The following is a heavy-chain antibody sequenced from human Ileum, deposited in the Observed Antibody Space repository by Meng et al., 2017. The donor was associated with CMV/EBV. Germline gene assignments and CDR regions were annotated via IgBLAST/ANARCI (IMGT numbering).Heavy chain of an antibody. D-gene: IGHD3-3*01. CDR3: ARGLMSGWPFY. J-gene: IGHJ4*02. CDR1: GGSISSSSYY. V-gene: IGHV4-39*07. Sequence: GSLRLSCTVSGGSISSSSYYWGWIRQPPGKGLEWIGSIYYSGSTYYNPSLKSRVTISADTSKNQFSLKLSSVTAADTAMYYCARGLMSGWPFYWGQGTLVTVSS. CDR2: IYYSGST.